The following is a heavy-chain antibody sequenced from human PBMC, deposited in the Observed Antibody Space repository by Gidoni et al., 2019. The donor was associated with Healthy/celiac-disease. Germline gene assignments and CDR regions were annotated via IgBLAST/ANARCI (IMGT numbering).Heavy chain of an antibody. D-gene: IGHD3-22*01. V-gene: IGHV2-26*01. CDR3: ARIDVVSSGSPVDY. CDR2: IFSNDEK. Sequence: QVTLKESGPVLVQPTEPLTLTCTVSGSSLSNARMGVSWIRQPTEKALEWLAQIFSNDEKAYSTPLKSMLTISKDTSKSKVVLNMTNMDTVDKATYYCARIDVVSSGSPVDYWGQGTLVTVSS. CDR1: GSSLSNARMG. J-gene: IGHJ4*02.